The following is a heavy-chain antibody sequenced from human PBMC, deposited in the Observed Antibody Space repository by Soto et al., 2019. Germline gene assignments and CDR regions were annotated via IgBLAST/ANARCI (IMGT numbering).Heavy chain of an antibody. D-gene: IGHD6-13*01. CDR3: ARGGEQQLVRNYFDY. CDR1: GYTFTSYY. V-gene: IGHV1-46*03. CDR2: INPSGGST. Sequence: QVPLVQSGAEVKKPGASVKVSCKASGYTFTSYYMHWVRQAPGQGLEWMGIINPSGGSTSYAQKFQGRVTMTRDTSTSTVYMELSSLRSEDTAVYYCARGGEQQLVRNYFDYWGQGTLVTVSS. J-gene: IGHJ4*02.